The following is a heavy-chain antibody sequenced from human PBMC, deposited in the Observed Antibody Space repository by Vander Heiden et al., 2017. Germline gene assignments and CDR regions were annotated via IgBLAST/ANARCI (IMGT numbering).Heavy chain of an antibody. V-gene: IGHV3-23*01. J-gene: IGHJ4*02. CDR2: ISGSGGST. Sequence: EVQLLESGGGLVQPGGSLRVSCSASGFTFRSYAMSWVRQAPGKGLEWVSAISGSGGSTYYADSVKGRFTISRDNSKNTLYLQMNSLRAEDTAVYYCAKMVMIVVAPKLGFDYWGQGTLVTVSS. CDR1: GFTFRSYA. D-gene: IGHD3-22*01. CDR3: AKMVMIVVAPKLGFDY.